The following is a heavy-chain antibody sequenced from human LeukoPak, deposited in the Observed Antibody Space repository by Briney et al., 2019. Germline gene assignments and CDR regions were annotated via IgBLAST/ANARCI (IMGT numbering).Heavy chain of an antibody. D-gene: IGHD3-3*01. CDR3: ARDSRPTEGLTIFGGTFDSSDYYGMDV. CDR1: GPSITSGAHF. V-gene: IGHV4-31*03. Sequence: SQSLSLTCTVSGPSITSGAHFWSWIRQRPGRGLEWIGYMFYSGSTYFNPSVESRVAISLDTSNNHFSLKLSSVTAADTAVYFCARDSRPTEGLTIFGGTFDSSDYYGMDVWGQGKTVTVSS. CDR2: MFYSGST. J-gene: IGHJ6*02.